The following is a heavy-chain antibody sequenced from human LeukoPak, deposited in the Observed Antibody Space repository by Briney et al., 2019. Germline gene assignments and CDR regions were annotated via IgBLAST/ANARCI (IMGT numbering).Heavy chain of an antibody. D-gene: IGHD3-9*01. CDR3: AGGLRYFDWQTDYYYGMDV. J-gene: IGHJ6*04. CDR1: GYTFTSYG. Sequence: ASVTVSCKASGYTFTSYGISWVRQAPGQGLEWMGWISAYNGNTNYAQKLQGRVTMTTDTSTSTAYMELRSLRSDDTAVYYCAGGLRYFDWQTDYYYGMDVWGKGTTVTVSS. V-gene: IGHV1-18*04. CDR2: ISAYNGNT.